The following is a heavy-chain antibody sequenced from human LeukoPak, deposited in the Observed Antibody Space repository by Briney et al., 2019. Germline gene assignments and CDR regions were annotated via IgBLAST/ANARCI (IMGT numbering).Heavy chain of an antibody. V-gene: IGHV4-34*01. CDR2: IYYSGST. CDR3: ARGPRFGELLWHWFDP. D-gene: IGHD3-10*01. J-gene: IGHJ5*02. Sequence: SETLSLTCAVYGGSFSGYYWGWIRQPPGKGLEWIGSIYYSGSTYYNPSLKIRVTISVDTFKNQFSLKLRSVTAADTAVYYCARGPRFGELLWHWFDPWGQGTLVTVSS. CDR1: GGSFSGYY.